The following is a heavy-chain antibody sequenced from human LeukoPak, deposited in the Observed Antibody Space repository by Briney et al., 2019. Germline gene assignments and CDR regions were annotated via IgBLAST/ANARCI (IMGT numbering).Heavy chain of an antibody. CDR1: GDTLSRMSAV. D-gene: IGHD1-26*01. CDR2: TYYRSKWYN. J-gene: IGHJ5*02. CDR3: ARDSFDGNNWFDP. V-gene: IGHV6-1*01. Sequence: SQTLSLTWALSGDTLSRMSAVWNWIRQSPSRGLEGLGRTYYRSKWYNDYAVSVKSRITVNPDTSKNQFSLQLNSVTPEDTAVYYCARDSFDGNNWFDPWGQGTLVTVSS.